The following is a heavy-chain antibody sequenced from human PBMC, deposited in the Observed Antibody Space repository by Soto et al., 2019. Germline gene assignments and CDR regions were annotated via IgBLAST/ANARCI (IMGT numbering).Heavy chain of an antibody. Sequence: ASVKVSCKASGYTFTSYYMHWVRQAPGQGLEWMGIINPIGGSTNYAQKFQGRVTMTRDTPTSTVYMELRSLRSEDTAVYYCARMTTVTNDPDYWGQGTLVTVPQ. CDR3: ARMTTVTNDPDY. CDR2: INPIGGST. J-gene: IGHJ4*02. CDR1: GYTFTSYY. V-gene: IGHV1-46*01. D-gene: IGHD4-17*01.